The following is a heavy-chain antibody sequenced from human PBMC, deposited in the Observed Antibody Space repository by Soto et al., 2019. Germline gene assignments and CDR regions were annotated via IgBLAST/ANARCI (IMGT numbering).Heavy chain of an antibody. V-gene: IGHV1-18*01. J-gene: IGHJ4*02. CDR1: AYTFTSYA. CDR2: ISADNGNT. Sequence: ASVKVSCKASAYTFTSYAMHWVRQAPGQELGWMGWISADNGNTNYAQKLQGRVTMTTDTSTSTAYMELRSLRSDDTAVYYFARSDDIVAGLYYFDYWGQGTLVTVSS. CDR3: ARSDDIVAGLYYFDY. D-gene: IGHD3-9*01.